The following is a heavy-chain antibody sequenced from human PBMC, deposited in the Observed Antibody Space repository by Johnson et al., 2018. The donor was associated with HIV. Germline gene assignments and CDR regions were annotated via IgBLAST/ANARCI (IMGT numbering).Heavy chain of an antibody. CDR3: AKAIGDAFDI. CDR2: ITYDGSNQ. D-gene: IGHD2/OR15-2a*01. CDR1: GFTFSTYG. Sequence: QMQLVESGGGVVQPGRSLRLSCAASGFTFSTYGMHWVRQAPGKGLEWVAVITYDGSNQYYGDSVKGRFTISRDNSKNTLYLQMNSLRAEDTAVYYCAKAIGDAFDIWGQGTMVTVSS. J-gene: IGHJ3*02. V-gene: IGHV3-30*18.